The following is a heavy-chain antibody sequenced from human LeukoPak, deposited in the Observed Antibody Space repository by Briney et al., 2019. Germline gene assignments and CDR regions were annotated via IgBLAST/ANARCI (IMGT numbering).Heavy chain of an antibody. J-gene: IGHJ6*02. V-gene: IGHV4-61*08. CDR3: ARDNWNYGSSMDV. Sequence: PSETLSLTCAVSGVSISSGGYSWRWIRQPPGKGLEWIGYIYYSGSTNYNPSLKSRVTVSVDTSKNQFSLKLSSVTAADTAVYHCARDNWNYGSSMDVWGQGTTVTVSS. CDR1: GVSISSGGYS. D-gene: IGHD1-7*01. CDR2: IYYSGST.